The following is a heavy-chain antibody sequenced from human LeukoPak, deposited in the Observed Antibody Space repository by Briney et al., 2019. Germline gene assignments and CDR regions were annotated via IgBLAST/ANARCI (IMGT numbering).Heavy chain of an antibody. J-gene: IGHJ5*02. CDR1: GGSVSSYY. Sequence: PSETLSLTCTVSGGSVSSYYWSWIRQPPGKGLEWIGYIHYSGTTNYNSSLKSRVIISIDTSKNQLSLKLSSVTAADTAVYYCARWCGSYLPRFDPWGQGTLVTVSS. CDR3: ARWCGSYLPRFDP. CDR2: IHYSGTT. V-gene: IGHV4-59*08. D-gene: IGHD2-8*01.